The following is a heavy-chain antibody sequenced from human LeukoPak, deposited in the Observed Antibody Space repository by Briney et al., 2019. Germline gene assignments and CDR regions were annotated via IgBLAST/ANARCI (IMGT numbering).Heavy chain of an antibody. D-gene: IGHD4-17*01. Sequence: GASVKVSCKVSGYTLTELSMHWVRQAPGKGLEWMGGFDPEDGETIYAQKFQGRVTMTEDTSTDTAYMELSSLRSEDTAVCYCALLTTVTPWYFDYWGQGTLVTVSS. V-gene: IGHV1-24*01. CDR3: ALLTTVTPWYFDY. CDR1: GYTLTELS. CDR2: FDPEDGET. J-gene: IGHJ4*02.